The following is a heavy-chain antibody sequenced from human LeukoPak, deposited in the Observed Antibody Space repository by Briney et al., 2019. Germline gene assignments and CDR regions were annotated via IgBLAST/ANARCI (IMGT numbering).Heavy chain of an antibody. Sequence: PSQTLSLTFAVSGGSISSGGYSWSWIRQPPGKGLEWIGYIYHSGSTYYNPSLKRRVTISVDRSKNQFSLKLSSVTAADTAVYYCARVTGGNSVGFDYWGQGTLVTVSS. J-gene: IGHJ4*02. V-gene: IGHV4-30-2*01. D-gene: IGHD4-23*01. CDR1: GGSISSGGYS. CDR2: IYHSGST. CDR3: ARVTGGNSVGFDY.